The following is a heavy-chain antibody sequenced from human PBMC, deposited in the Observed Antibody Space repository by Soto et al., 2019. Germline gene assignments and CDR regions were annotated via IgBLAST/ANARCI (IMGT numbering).Heavy chain of an antibody. J-gene: IGHJ5*02. CDR2: INHSGST. CDR1: GGSFSGYY. Sequence: RSETLSLTCAVYGGSFSGYYWIWIRQPPEKGLEWIGEINHSGSTNYNPSLKSRVTISVDTSKNQFSLKLSSVTAADRAVYYCARGFEIAGAGTGWFEPWGQGTLVTVSS. CDR3: ARGFEIAGAGTGWFEP. D-gene: IGHD6-13*01. V-gene: IGHV4-34*01.